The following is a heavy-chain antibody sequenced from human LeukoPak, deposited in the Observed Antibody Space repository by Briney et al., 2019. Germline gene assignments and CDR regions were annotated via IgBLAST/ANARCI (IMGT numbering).Heavy chain of an antibody. CDR2: ISYSGST. V-gene: IGHV4-61*08. D-gene: IGHD3-9*01. CDR1: GGSISSGGYY. J-gene: IGHJ3*02. Sequence: SQTLSHTCTVSGGSISSGGYYWSWIRQHPGKGLEWIGYISYSGSTNYNPSLKSRVTISVDTPKNQFSLKLSSVTAADTAVYYCARGYPYYDILTGYWNPGDAFDIWGQGTMVTVSS. CDR3: ARGYPYYDILTGYWNPGDAFDI.